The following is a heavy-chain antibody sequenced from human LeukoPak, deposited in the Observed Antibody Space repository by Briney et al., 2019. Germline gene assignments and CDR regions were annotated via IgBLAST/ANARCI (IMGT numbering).Heavy chain of an antibody. CDR1: EFTFRSYS. CDR2: ISGSSSDI. Sequence: PGGSLRLSCAGSEFTFRSYSMHWVRQAPGKGLEWVSSISGSSSDIYYADSVKGRFTISRDNAKSSLYLQMNSLTAEDTAVYYCARDQGGGTSYWGQGILVTVSS. J-gene: IGHJ4*02. V-gene: IGHV3-21*01. CDR3: ARDQGGGTSY. D-gene: IGHD2-2*01.